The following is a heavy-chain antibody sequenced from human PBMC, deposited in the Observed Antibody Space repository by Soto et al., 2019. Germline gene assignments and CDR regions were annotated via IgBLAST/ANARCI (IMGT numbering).Heavy chain of an antibody. J-gene: IGHJ3*02. Sequence: GGSLRLSCAASGFTFSSSGMHWVRQAPGKGLEWVAVIWYDGSNKYYADSVKGRFTISRDNSKNTLYLQMNSLRAEDTAVYYCARDGARSSGFDAFDIWGQGTMVTVSS. D-gene: IGHD6-19*01. CDR3: ARDGARSSGFDAFDI. CDR2: IWYDGSNK. V-gene: IGHV3-33*01. CDR1: GFTFSSSG.